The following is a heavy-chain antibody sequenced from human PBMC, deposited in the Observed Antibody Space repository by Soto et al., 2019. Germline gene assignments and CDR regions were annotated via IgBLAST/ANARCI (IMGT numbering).Heavy chain of an antibody. J-gene: IGHJ5*02. CDR2: IYYSGST. V-gene: IGHV4-61*01. CDR3: ARTGEPTNWFDP. CDR1: GGSVSSGSYY. Sequence: SETLSLTCTVSGGSVSSGSYYWSWIRQPPGKGLEWIGYIYYSGSTNYNPSLKSRVTISVDTSKNQFSLKLSSVTAADTAVYYCARTGEPTNWFDPWGQGTLVTVSS. D-gene: IGHD7-27*01.